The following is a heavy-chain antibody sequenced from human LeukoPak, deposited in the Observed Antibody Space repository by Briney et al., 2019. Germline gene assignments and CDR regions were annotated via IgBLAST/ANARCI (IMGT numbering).Heavy chain of an antibody. CDR2: IYYSGST. CDR1: GGSISSSSYY. J-gene: IGHJ4*02. D-gene: IGHD4-23*01. CDR3: AGPAILTVVTPGGFDY. Sequence: SETLSLTCTVSGGSISSSSYYWGWIRQPPGKGLEWIGSIYYSGSTYYNPSLKSRVTISVDTSKNQFSLKLSSVTAADTAVYYCAGPAILTVVTPGGFDYWGQGTLVTVSS. V-gene: IGHV4-39*01.